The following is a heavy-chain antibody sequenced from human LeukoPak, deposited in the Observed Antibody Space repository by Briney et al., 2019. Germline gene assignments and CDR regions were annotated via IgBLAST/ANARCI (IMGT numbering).Heavy chain of an antibody. CDR3: SRESGPFSPFGF. CDR2: ISLRGLT. CDR1: GGSISGTHW. D-gene: IGHD5-12*01. V-gene: IGHV4-4*02. Sequence: SETLSLTCGVSGGSISGTHWWSWVRQPPGQGLEWIGEISLRGLTNYNPSLRSRLTMSLDESMNQVSLNLTSVTAADSAVYYCSRESGPFSPFGFWGQGTLVSVHS. J-gene: IGHJ4*02.